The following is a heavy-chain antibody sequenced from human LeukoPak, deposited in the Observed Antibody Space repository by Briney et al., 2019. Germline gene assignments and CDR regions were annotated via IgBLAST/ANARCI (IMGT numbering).Heavy chain of an antibody. CDR2: TYYSGST. D-gene: IGHD6-6*01. CDR3: ARGRGSSSSGLGY. Sequence: PSETLSLTCTVSGGSISSGGYYWSWIRQHPGKGLEWIGYTYYSGSTYYNPSLKSRVTISVDTSKNQFSLKLSSVTAADTAVYYCARGRGSSSSGLGYWGQGTLVTVSS. J-gene: IGHJ4*02. CDR1: GGSISSGGYY. V-gene: IGHV4-31*03.